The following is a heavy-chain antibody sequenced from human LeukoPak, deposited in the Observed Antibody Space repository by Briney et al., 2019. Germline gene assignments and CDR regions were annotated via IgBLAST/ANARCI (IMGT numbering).Heavy chain of an antibody. J-gene: IGHJ4*02. CDR1: GGTFSGYA. Sequence: ASVKVSCKASGGTFSGYAINWVRRVPGQGLEWMGGIIAMIGTAKYAQRFQGRVTITADESTSTAYMEVSSLRSEDTAVYYCAIFQGTYGDNGNDHWGQGTLVIVSS. D-gene: IGHD4-17*01. CDR3: AIFQGTYGDNGNDH. V-gene: IGHV1-69*13. CDR2: IIAMIGTA.